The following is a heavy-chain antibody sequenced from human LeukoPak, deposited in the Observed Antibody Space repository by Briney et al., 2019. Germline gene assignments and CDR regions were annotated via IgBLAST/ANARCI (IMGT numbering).Heavy chain of an antibody. CDR3: ATRPGLGAHYYFDY. CDR2: IIPIFGTA. CDR1: GGTFSSYA. V-gene: IGHV1-69*05. Sequence: SVKVSRKASGGTFSSYAISWVRQAPGQGLEWMGGIIPIFGTANYAQKFQGRVTITTDESTSTAYMELSSLRSEDTAVYYCATRPGLGAHYYFDYWGQGTLVTVS. D-gene: IGHD1-26*01. J-gene: IGHJ4*02.